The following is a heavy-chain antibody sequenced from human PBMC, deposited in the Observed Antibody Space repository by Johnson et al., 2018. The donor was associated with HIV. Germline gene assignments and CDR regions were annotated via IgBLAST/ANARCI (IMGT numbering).Heavy chain of an antibody. Sequence: VQLVESGGGLVQPGGSLRLSCTASGFTVSSNYMSWVRQAPGKGLEWVSVIYTDDSIYYADSVKGRFTISRDNSRNTLFLHMNSLRADDTAVYYCAIGRGEFPRHAFDIWGQGTMVTVSS. CDR3: AIGRGEFPRHAFDI. D-gene: IGHD3-10*01. CDR2: IYTDDSI. V-gene: IGHV3-66*01. CDR1: GFTVSSNY. J-gene: IGHJ3*02.